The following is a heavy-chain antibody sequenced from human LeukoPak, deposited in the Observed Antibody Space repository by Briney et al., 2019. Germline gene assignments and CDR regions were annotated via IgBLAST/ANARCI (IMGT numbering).Heavy chain of an antibody. CDR1: GYSFTSYW. V-gene: IGHV5-51*01. D-gene: IGHD1-14*01. CDR2: IYPGDSDT. J-gene: IGHJ6*03. CDR3: ARLGGTDDYGYYMDV. Sequence: GESLKISCKGSGYSFTSYWIGWVRQMPGKGLEWMGIIYPGDSDTRYSPSFQGQVTISADKSISTAYLQWSSLKASDTAMYYCARLGGTDDYGYYMDVWGKGTTVTVSS.